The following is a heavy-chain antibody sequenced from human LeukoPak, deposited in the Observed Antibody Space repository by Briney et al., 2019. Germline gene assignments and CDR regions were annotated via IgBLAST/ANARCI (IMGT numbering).Heavy chain of an antibody. CDR2: INPSGGST. CDR3: ARGPEGYFDL. J-gene: IGHJ2*01. CDR1: GYTFTSYY. V-gene: IGHV1-46*01. Sequence: GESLKIPCKGSGYTFTSYYMHWVRQAPGQGLEWMGIINPSGGSTSYAQKFQGRVTMTRDTSTSTVYMELSSLRSEDTAVYYCARGPEGYFDLWGRGTLVTVSS.